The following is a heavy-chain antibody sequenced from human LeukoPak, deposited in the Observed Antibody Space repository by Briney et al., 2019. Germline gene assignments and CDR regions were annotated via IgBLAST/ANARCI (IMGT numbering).Heavy chain of an antibody. CDR2: IYHSGTT. J-gene: IGHJ5*02. Sequence: PSETLSLTCTVSAYSISNGFVWGWIRQPPGKGLEWIASIYHSGTTYYNPSLKSRVTMSVDTSKNQFSLRPSSVTAADTAVYYCTRLSHVAGAPKVSWFDPWGQGTLVTVSS. CDR3: TRLSHVAGAPKVSWFDP. CDR1: AYSISNGFV. D-gene: IGHD1-26*01. V-gene: IGHV4-38-2*02.